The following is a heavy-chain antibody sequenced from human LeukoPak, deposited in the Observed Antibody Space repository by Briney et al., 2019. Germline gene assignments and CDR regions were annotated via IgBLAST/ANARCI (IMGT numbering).Heavy chain of an antibody. J-gene: IGHJ4*02. CDR3: AREGGEQQLVTYYFGY. Sequence: SETLSLTCAVYGGSFSGYYWSWIRQPPGKGLEWIGEINHSGSTNYNPSLKSRVTISVDTSKNQFSLKLSSVTAADTAVYYCAREGGEQQLVTYYFGYWGQGTLVTVSS. V-gene: IGHV4-34*01. CDR1: GGSFSGYY. CDR2: INHSGST. D-gene: IGHD6-13*01.